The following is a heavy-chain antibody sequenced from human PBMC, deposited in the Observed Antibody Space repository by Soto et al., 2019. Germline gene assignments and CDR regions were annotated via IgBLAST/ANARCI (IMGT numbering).Heavy chain of an antibody. D-gene: IGHD3-22*01. J-gene: IGHJ4*02. CDR3: ARDRVYYYDSSGYYNFEY. Sequence: QVHLVESGGGVVQPGRSLRLSCAASGITFNNYAMHWVRQAPGKGLEWVAVISYDGNNQYYADSVKGRFAISRDNSKNTLYLQMNSLRDEDTALYYCARDRVYYYDSSGYYNFEYWGQGSLVTVSS. CDR2: ISYDGNNQ. CDR1: GITFNNYA. V-gene: IGHV3-30*09.